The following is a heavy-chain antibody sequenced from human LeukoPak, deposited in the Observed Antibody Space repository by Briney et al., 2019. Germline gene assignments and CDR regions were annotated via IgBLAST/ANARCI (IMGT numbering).Heavy chain of an antibody. D-gene: IGHD5-12*01. CDR2: ISYDGSNK. Sequence: GGSLRLSCAASGFTFNSSTIHWVRQAPGKGLEWVAVISYDGSNKYYADSAKGRFTISRDNSKSTLFLLMNSLRAEDTAVYYCAKDLKLRRFGKWLRLPDYWGQGTLVTVSS. CDR3: AKDLKLRRFGKWLRLPDY. V-gene: IGHV3-30*04. J-gene: IGHJ4*02. CDR1: GFTFNSST.